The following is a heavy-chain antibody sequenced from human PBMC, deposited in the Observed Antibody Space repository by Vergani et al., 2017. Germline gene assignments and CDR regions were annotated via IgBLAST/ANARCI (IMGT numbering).Heavy chain of an antibody. CDR3: ARDRGYYDSSGYSLEGNYFDY. D-gene: IGHD3-22*01. V-gene: IGHV1-69*01. J-gene: IGHJ4*02. CDR1: GGTFSSYA. Sequence: QVQLVQSGAEVKKPGSSVKVSCKASGGTFSSYAISWVRQAPGQGLEWMGGIIPIFGTANYAQKFQGRVTITADESTSTAYMELSSLRSEDTAVYYCARDRGYYDSSGYSLEGNYFDYWGQGTLVTVSS. CDR2: IIPIFGTA.